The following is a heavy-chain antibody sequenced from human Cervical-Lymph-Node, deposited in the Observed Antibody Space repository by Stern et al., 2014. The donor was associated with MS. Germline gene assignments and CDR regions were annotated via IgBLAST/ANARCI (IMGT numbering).Heavy chain of an antibody. CDR1: GFSLSTSGMC. J-gene: IGHJ6*02. D-gene: IGHD3-10*01. CDR3: ARTTLVRGMTTSYIYYGMDV. CDR2: IDWDDDK. Sequence: QVTLRESGPALVKVTQTLRLTCTFSGFSLSTSGMCVSWIRQPPGKALEWLASIDWDDDKYYSTSLEPRLTISKDTSKNQVVLTMTNMDPVYTATFYCARTTLVRGMTTSYIYYGMDVWGQGTTVTVSS. V-gene: IGHV2-70*01.